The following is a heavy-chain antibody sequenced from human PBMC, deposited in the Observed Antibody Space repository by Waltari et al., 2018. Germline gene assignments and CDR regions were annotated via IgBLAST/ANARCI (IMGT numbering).Heavy chain of an antibody. CDR3: ARDSQPRKQLWLVY. V-gene: IGHV1-3*01. CDR1: GYTFTSYA. J-gene: IGHJ4*02. D-gene: IGHD5-18*01. CDR2: INAGNGNT. Sequence: QVQLVQSGAEVKKPGASVKVSCKASGYTFTSYAMHWVHQAPGQRLEWRGWINAGNGNTKYSQKFQGRVTITRDTSASTAYMELSSLRSEDTAVYYCARDSQPRKQLWLVYWGQGTLVTVSS.